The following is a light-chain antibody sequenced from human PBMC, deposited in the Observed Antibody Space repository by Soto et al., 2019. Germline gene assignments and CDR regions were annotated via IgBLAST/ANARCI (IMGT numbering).Light chain of an antibody. V-gene: IGKV3-20*01. J-gene: IGKJ4*01. CDR1: QSVSSSY. Sequence: EIELTHSPGTLSLCPWERATHSYRATQSVSSSYLAWYHQKPGQAPRLLIYGASSRATDIPDRFSGSGSGTDFTLTISRLEPEDFAVYYCQQYGSSPFTCGGGTKVDIK. CDR3: QQYGSSPFT. CDR2: GAS.